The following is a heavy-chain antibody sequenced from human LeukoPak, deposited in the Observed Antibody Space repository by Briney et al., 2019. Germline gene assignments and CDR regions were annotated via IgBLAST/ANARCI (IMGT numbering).Heavy chain of an antibody. Sequence: PSETLSLTCSVSGYSISTSNYWAWIRQPPGKGLEWIGYIYYSGSTYYNPSLKSRVTISVDTSKNQFSLKLSSVTAADTAVYYCAREAPGRDDAFDIWGQGTMVTVSS. CDR1: GYSISTSNY. J-gene: IGHJ3*02. CDR3: AREAPGRDDAFDI. V-gene: IGHV4-28*03. D-gene: IGHD2-21*02. CDR2: IYYSGST.